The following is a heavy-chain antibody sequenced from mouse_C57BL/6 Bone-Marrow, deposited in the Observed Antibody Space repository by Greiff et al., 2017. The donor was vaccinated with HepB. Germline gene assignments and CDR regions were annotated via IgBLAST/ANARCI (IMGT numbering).Heavy chain of an antibody. Sequence: EVQRVESGEGLVKPGGSLKLSCAASGFTFSSYAMSWVRQTPEKRLEWVAYISSGGDYIYYADTVKGRCTISRDNARNTLYLQMSSLKSEDTAMYYCTRDDYGSSSGYFDVWGTGTTVTVSS. V-gene: IGHV5-9-1*02. CDR3: TRDDYGSSSGYFDV. D-gene: IGHD1-1*01. CDR1: GFTFSSYA. J-gene: IGHJ1*03. CDR2: ISSGGDYI.